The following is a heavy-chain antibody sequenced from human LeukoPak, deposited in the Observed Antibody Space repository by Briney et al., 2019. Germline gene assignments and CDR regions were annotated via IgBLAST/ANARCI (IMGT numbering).Heavy chain of an antibody. J-gene: IGHJ4*02. CDR3: AIGGAVAGLYYFDY. CDR1: GGSISSYY. CDR2: IYYSGST. V-gene: IGHV4-59*01. D-gene: IGHD6-19*01. Sequence: SETLSLTCTVSGGSISSYYWNWIRQPPGKGLEWIGDIYYSGSTNYNPSLKSRVTMSVDTSKNQFSLKLSSVTAADTAVYYCAIGGAVAGLYYFDYWGQGTLVTVPS.